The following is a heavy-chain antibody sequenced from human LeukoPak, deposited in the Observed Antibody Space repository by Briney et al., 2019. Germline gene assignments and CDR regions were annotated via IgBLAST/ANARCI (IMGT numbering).Heavy chain of an antibody. J-gene: IGHJ4*02. CDR2: ISSSATYI. V-gene: IGHV3-21*01. Sequence: ISSSATYIYYADSVRGRFTISRDDAKKSVFLHMNSLRAEDTAVYFCATWDDYGDFVAFEYWGQGTLVTVSS. D-gene: IGHD4-17*01. CDR3: ATWDDYGDFVAFEY.